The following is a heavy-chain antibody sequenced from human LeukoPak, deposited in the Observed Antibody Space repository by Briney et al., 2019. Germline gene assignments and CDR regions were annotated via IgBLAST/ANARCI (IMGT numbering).Heavy chain of an antibody. CDR1: GFTVSSNY. V-gene: IGHV3-53*01. D-gene: IGHD6-19*01. CDR3: AKDHLPGIVVADRDY. CDR2: IYSGDST. Sequence: GGSLRLSCAASGFTVSSNYMSWVRQAPGKGLEWVSVIYSGDSTYYADSVKGRFTISRDNSKNTLYLQINSLRAEDTAVYYCAKDHLPGIVVADRDYWGQGTLVTVSS. J-gene: IGHJ4*02.